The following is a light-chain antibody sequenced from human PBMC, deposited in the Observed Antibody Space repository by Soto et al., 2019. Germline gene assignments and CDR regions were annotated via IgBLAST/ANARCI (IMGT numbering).Light chain of an antibody. V-gene: IGKV1-5*03. CDR1: QSVSTW. CDR3: QQYNVHSPWT. CDR2: KAS. J-gene: IGKJ1*01. Sequence: DIQMTQSPSTLSASLGDRVTITCRASQSVSTWLAWYQQKPGKAPHLLIFKASTLESGVPSRFSGSGSGTEFTLTITSLQPDDFATYYCQQYNVHSPWTFGQGTKVEIK.